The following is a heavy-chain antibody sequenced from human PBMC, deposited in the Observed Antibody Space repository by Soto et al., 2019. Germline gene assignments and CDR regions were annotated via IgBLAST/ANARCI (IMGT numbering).Heavy chain of an antibody. CDR3: ARGTHSYSGSHELDA. J-gene: IGHJ5*02. D-gene: IGHD1-26*01. V-gene: IGHV3-23*04. CDR1: GFIFGDHV. Sequence: EVQLVESGGRLVQRGGSLRLSCSGSGFIFGDHVMDWVRQAPGKGLGWVAGISGSGNSPFFRDSVKGRFSISRDSSKNTVYLEMNNLRDEGSSMYVCARGTHSYSGSHELDAWGLGTLVTVAS. CDR2: ISGSGNSP.